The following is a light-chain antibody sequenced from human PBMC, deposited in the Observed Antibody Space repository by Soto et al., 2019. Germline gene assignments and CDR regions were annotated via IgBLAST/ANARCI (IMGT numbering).Light chain of an antibody. J-gene: IGLJ1*01. Sequence: QSALTQPASVSGSPGQSITISCTGTSSDVGGYNYVSWYQQHPGKAPKLMIYDVSNWPSGVSNRFSGSKSGNTASLTISGLQAEDEADYYCSSYTSSITRVFGTGTKLTVL. CDR1: SSDVGGYNY. CDR2: DVS. CDR3: SSYTSSITRV. V-gene: IGLV2-14*01.